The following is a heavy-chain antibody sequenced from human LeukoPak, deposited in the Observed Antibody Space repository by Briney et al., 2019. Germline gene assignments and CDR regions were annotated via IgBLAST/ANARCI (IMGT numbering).Heavy chain of an antibody. CDR1: GFTFSRHG. CDR2: ISNDGSRK. V-gene: IGHV3-30*03. J-gene: IGHJ4*02. CDR3: ARMDSSGSYTIFDY. D-gene: IGHD3-10*01. Sequence: GGSLRLSCAPSGFTFSRHGMHWVRQAPGKGLEWVAIISNDGSRKYYAHSVEGRFTISRDNSKNTLYLQMNSLRAEDTAVYYCARMDSSGSYTIFDYWGQGTLVTVSS.